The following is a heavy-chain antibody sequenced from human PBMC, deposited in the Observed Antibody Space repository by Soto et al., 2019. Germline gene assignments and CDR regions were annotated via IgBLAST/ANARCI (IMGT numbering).Heavy chain of an antibody. Sequence: PSETLSLTCTVSGGSITNYYWSWIRQSPGKGLEWIRCIYYTGSTNYNRSLKSRFSISVDMFKTQFSLSLRFVSAAHTAVYYCARDQNRLFPCSSGRNPVVLYGMDVRGQGTTVTVSS. CDR1: GGSITNYY. J-gene: IGHJ6*02. CDR3: ARDQNRLFPCSSGRNPVVLYGMDV. D-gene: IGHD6-19*01. CDR2: IYYTGST. V-gene: IGHV4-59*01.